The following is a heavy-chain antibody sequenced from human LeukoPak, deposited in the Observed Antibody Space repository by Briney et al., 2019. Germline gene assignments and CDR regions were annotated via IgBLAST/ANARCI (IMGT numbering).Heavy chain of an antibody. J-gene: IGHJ4*02. CDR3: ARDQSSVFDY. D-gene: IGHD6-25*01. CDR1: GFTFSSYW. Sequence: PGGPLRLSCAASGFTFSSYWMHWVRQAPGKGLVWVSRIKSDGSSTTYADSVKGRFSISRDNAKNTLYLQMNSLRAEDTAVYYCARDQSSVFDYWGQGTLVTVSS. V-gene: IGHV3-74*01. CDR2: IKSDGSST.